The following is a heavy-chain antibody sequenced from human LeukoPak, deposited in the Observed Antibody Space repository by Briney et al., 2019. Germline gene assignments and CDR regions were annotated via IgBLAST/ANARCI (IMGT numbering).Heavy chain of an antibody. J-gene: IGHJ6*02. CDR1: GYTFTSYD. Sequence: ASVKVSCKASGYTFTSYDINWVRQATGQGLEWMGWMNPNSGNTGYAQKFQGRVTMTRNTSISTAYMEPSTLRSEDTAVYYCARGRGVVVVPAAIHGYYYYGMDVWGQGPTVIVSS. D-gene: IGHD2-2*02. V-gene: IGHV1-8*01. CDR3: ARGRGVVVVPAAIHGYYYYGMDV. CDR2: MNPNSGNT.